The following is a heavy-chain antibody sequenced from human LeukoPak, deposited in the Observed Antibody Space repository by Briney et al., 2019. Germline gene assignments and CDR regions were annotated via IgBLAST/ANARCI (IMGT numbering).Heavy chain of an antibody. CDR3: ARGSYDSSDFEYFHH. Sequence: GASVKVSCKASGYTFTGYYMHWVRQAPGQGLEWMGWINPNSGGTNYAQKFQGRVTMTRDTSIGTAYMELNRLRSDDTAVYYCARGSYDSSDFEYFHHWGQGTLVTASS. CDR2: INPNSGGT. D-gene: IGHD3-22*01. J-gene: IGHJ1*01. V-gene: IGHV1-2*02. CDR1: GYTFTGYY.